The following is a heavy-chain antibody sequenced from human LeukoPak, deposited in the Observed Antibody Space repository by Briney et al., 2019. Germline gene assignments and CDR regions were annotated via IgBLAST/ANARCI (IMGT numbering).Heavy chain of an antibody. CDR2: IYYSGST. CDR1: GGSISSSSYY. CDR3: ARQPAPQVVVAATGAFDI. Sequence: SETLSLTCTVSGGSISSSSYYWGWIRQPPGKGLEWIGSIYYSGSTYYNPSLKSRVTISVDTSKNQLSLKLSSVTAADTAVYYCARQPAPQVVVAATGAFDIWGQGTMVTVSS. J-gene: IGHJ3*02. D-gene: IGHD2-15*01. V-gene: IGHV4-39*01.